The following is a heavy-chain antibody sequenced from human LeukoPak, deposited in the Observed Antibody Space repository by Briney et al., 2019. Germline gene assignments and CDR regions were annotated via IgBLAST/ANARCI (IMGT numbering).Heavy chain of an antibody. CDR3: ARRPPNIVVVPAAIASHGDY. Sequence: ASVKVSCKASGYTFTGYYMHWVRQAPGQGLEWMGWINPNSGGTNYAQKFQGRVTMTRDTSISTAYMELSRLRSDDTAVYYCARRPPNIVVVPAAIASHGDYWGQGTLVTVSS. V-gene: IGHV1-2*02. CDR1: GYTFTGYY. D-gene: IGHD2-2*01. CDR2: INPNSGGT. J-gene: IGHJ4*02.